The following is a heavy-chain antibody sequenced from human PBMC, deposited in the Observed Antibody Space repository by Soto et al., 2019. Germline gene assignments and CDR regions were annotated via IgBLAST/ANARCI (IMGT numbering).Heavy chain of an antibody. D-gene: IGHD3-3*01. J-gene: IGHJ3*02. CDR1: GYTFTGYY. V-gene: IGHV1-2*04. CDR2: INPNSGGT. CDR3: ARDRCDFWSGYCTDAFVI. Sequence: QVQLVQSGAEVKKPGASVKVSCKASGYTFTGYYMHWVRQAPGQGLEWMGWINPNSGGTNYAQKFQGWVTMTRDTTISTAYMELSRLRSDDTAVYYCARDRCDFWSGYCTDAFVIWGQGTMVTVSS.